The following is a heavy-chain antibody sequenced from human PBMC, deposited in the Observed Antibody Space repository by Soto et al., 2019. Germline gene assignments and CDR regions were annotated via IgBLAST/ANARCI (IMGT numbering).Heavy chain of an antibody. V-gene: IGHV3-23*01. J-gene: IGHJ4*02. CDR2: VSGSGGST. D-gene: IGHD3-10*01. CDR3: AKDLDYYGSGSYYDY. Sequence: EVQLLESGGGLVQPGGSLRLSCAASGFTFSSYAMSWVRQAPGKGLEWVSAVSGSGGSTYYADSVKGRFTISRDNSKNTLYLQMNSLRAEDTGVYYCAKDLDYYGSGSYYDYWGQGTLVTVSS. CDR1: GFTFSSYA.